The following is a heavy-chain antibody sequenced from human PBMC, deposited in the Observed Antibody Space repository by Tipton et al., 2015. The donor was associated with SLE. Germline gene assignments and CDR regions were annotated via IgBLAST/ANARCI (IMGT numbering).Heavy chain of an antibody. CDR3: AREGAEKVRTSYYYYMDV. CDR2: IYNSEST. CDR1: GGSISGYY. Sequence: LRLSCTVSGGSISGYYWSWIRQSPGKGLEWIGYIYNSESTNYNPSLKSRVTISVDTSKNQFSLKLSSVTAADTAVYYCAREGAEKVRTSYYYYMDVWGKGTTVTISS. V-gene: IGHV4-59*12. D-gene: IGHD3-10*01. J-gene: IGHJ6*03.